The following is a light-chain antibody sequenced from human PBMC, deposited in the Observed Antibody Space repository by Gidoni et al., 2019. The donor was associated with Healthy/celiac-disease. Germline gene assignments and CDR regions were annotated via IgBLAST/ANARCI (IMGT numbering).Light chain of an antibody. CDR2: AAS. CDR1: QSISTY. Sequence: IQIPQSPSSLSASVGDRVSITCRASQSISTYLNWYQQKPGKAPELLIYAASSLQSGVPSRFSGSGSGTDFTLTISSLQPEDFATYYCQQSYSTPLTFGGGTKVEIK. CDR3: QQSYSTPLT. J-gene: IGKJ4*01. V-gene: IGKV1-39*01.